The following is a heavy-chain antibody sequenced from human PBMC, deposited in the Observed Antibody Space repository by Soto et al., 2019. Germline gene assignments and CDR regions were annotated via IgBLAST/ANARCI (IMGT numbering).Heavy chain of an antibody. J-gene: IGHJ6*02. Sequence: ESLKISCKGSGYSFTSYWIGWVRQMPGKGLEWMGIIYPGDSDTRYSPSFQGQVTISADKSISTAYLQWSSLKASDTAMYYCARHRYYHYYYYGMDVWGQGTTVTVSS. CDR3: ARHRYYHYYYYGMDV. D-gene: IGHD3-22*01. V-gene: IGHV5-51*01. CDR2: IYPGDSDT. CDR1: GYSFTSYW.